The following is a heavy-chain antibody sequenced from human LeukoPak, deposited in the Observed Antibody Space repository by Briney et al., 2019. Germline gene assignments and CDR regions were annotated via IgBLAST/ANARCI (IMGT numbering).Heavy chain of an antibody. V-gene: IGHV1-2*02. CDR3: ARRLALRESYYGSGSRYYYYMDV. CDR2: INPNSGGT. D-gene: IGHD3-10*01. CDR1: GYTFTGYY. Sequence: ASVKVSCKASGYTFTGYYMHWVRQAPGQGLEWMGWINPNSGGTNYAQKLQGRVTMTTDTSTSTAYMELRSLRSDDTAVYYCARRLALRESYYGSGSRYYYYMDVWGKGTTVTVSS. J-gene: IGHJ6*03.